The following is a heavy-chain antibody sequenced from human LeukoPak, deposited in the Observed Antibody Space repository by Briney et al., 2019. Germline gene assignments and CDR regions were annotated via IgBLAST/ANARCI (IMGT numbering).Heavy chain of an antibody. D-gene: IGHD2-21*01. J-gene: IGHJ3*02. V-gene: IGHV4-59*01. Sequence: KTSETLPLTCTVSGGSISSYYWSWIRQPPGKGLEWIGYIYYSGSTNYNPSLKSRVTISVDTSKNQFSLKLSSVTAADTAVYYCARSLWFNFAFDIWGQGTMVTVSS. CDR3: ARSLWFNFAFDI. CDR2: IYYSGST. CDR1: GGSISSYY.